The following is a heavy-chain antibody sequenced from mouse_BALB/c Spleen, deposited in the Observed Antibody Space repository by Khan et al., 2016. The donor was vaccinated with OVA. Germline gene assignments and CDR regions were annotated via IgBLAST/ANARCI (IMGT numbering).Heavy chain of an antibody. CDR1: GFTFSTFV. CDR2: ISSAATYT. CDR3: ANGNYGWFAY. Sequence: EVELVESGGGLVEPGGSLKLSCAASGFTFSTFVMSWVRQTPAQRLEWVATISSAATYTSYPDSVKGRFNISRDNAKHTLYLQMNRWRSEDTAIYYCANGNYGWFAYWGQGTLVTVSA. D-gene: IGHD2-1*01. V-gene: IGHV5-9-1*01. J-gene: IGHJ3*01.